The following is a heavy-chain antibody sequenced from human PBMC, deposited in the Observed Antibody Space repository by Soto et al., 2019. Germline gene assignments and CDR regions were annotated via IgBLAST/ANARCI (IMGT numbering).Heavy chain of an antibody. D-gene: IGHD2-15*01. CDR3: ATLPSGAHFDY. Sequence: QVQLVESGGGVVQPGRSLRLSCAASGFTFSSYGMHWVRQAPGKGLEWVAVISYDGSNKYYVDSVKGRFTISRDNSKNTLYLQMNSLRAEDTAVYYCATLPSGAHFDYWGQGTLVTVSS. CDR1: GFTFSSYG. J-gene: IGHJ4*02. V-gene: IGHV3-30*03. CDR2: ISYDGSNK.